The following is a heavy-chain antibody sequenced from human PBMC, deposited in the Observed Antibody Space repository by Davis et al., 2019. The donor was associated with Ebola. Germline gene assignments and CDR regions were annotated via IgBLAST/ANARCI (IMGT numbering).Heavy chain of an antibody. CDR2: INYSGST. V-gene: IGHV4-34*01. D-gene: IGHD6-13*01. J-gene: IGHJ5*02. Sequence: PSETLSLTCAVHGGSLNDYHWSWIRQPPGKGLEWIGSINYSGSTYYNPSLKSRVTISVDTSKNQFSLNLSSVTAADTAVYYCARAPIAGAGTRWGTRWFDPWGQGTLVTVSS. CDR3: ARAPIAGAGTRWGTRWFDP. CDR1: GGSLNDYH.